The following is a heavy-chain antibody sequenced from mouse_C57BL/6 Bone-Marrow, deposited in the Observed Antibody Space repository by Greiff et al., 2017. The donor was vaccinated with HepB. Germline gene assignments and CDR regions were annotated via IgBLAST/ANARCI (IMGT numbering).Heavy chain of an antibody. CDR1: GYAFSSSW. J-gene: IGHJ3*01. Sequence: VQLQQSGPELVKPGASVKISCKASGYAFSSSWMNWVKQRPGKGLEWIGRIYPGDGDTNYNGKFKGKATLTADKSSSTAYMQLSSLTSEDSAVYFCARGGYYGGGFAYWGQGTLVTVSA. CDR3: ARGGYYGGGFAY. D-gene: IGHD2-3*01. CDR2: IYPGDGDT. V-gene: IGHV1-82*01.